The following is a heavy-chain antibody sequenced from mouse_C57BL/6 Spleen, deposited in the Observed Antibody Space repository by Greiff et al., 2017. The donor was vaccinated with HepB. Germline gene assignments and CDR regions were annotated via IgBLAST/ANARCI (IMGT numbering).Heavy chain of an antibody. CDR2: IYPGDGDT. CDR1: GYAFSSSW. D-gene: IGHD1-1*01. J-gene: IGHJ1*03. V-gene: IGHV1-82*01. Sequence: VQLQQSGPELVKPGASVKISCKASGYAFSSSWMNWVKKRPGKGLEWIGRIYPGDGDTNYNGKFKGKATLTADKSSSTAYMQLSSLTSEDSAVYFCAGYYYGSSYWYFDVWGTGTTVTVSS. CDR3: AGYYYGSSYWYFDV.